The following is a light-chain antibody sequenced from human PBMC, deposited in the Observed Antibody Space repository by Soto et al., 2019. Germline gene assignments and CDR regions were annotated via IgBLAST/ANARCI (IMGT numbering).Light chain of an antibody. CDR2: EGF. CDR1: SSDVGGSGL. CDR3: CSYAGRSTWDVV. Sequence: QSVLTQPASLSGSPGQSITISCTGTSSDVGGSGLVSWYQFHPGKAPKLLIFEGFKRPSGISNRFSGSKSGSTASLTISGLQAEDEAEYYCCSYAGRSTWDVVFGGGTKVTVL. J-gene: IGLJ2*01. V-gene: IGLV2-23*01.